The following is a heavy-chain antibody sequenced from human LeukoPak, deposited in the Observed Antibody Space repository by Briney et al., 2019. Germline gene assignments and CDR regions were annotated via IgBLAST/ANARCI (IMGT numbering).Heavy chain of an antibody. CDR2: ISGSGGNT. V-gene: IGHV3-23*01. J-gene: IGHJ4*02. D-gene: IGHD6-19*01. CDR1: GFTFSSNA. CDR3: AKVLGRNGWQIDY. Sequence: GGSLRLSCAASGFTFSSNAMSWVRQAPGKGLEWVSAISGSGGNTYYADSVKGRFTISRDNSKNTLYLQMDSLRAEDTAVYYCAKVLGRNGWQIDYWGQGTLVTVSS.